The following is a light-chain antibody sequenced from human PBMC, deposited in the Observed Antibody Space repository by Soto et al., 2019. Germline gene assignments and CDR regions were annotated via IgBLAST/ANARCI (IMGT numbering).Light chain of an antibody. CDR1: SSDVGSYNL. J-gene: IGLJ2*01. Sequence: QSALTQPASVSGSPGQSITISCTGTSSDVGSYNLVSWYQQHPGKAPKLMSYEGSKRPSGVSNRFSGSKSGNTASLPISGLQAEDEADYYCCSYAGSSTPVVFGGGTKLT. CDR2: EGS. CDR3: CSYAGSSTPVV. V-gene: IGLV2-23*01.